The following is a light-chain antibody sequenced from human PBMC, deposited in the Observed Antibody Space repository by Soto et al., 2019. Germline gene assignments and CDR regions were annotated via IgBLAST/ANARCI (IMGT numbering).Light chain of an antibody. CDR2: EAS. CDR1: STDFVSYNR. Sequence: QSVLTQPPSVSGSPGQSVTISCTGTSTDFVSYNRVSWYQQPPGTAPKLIIYEASNRPSGVPDRFSGSKSGNTASLTISGLQAADEADYYCCSYADNYSYVFGTGTKVTVL. J-gene: IGLJ1*01. V-gene: IGLV2-18*02. CDR3: CSYADNYSYV.